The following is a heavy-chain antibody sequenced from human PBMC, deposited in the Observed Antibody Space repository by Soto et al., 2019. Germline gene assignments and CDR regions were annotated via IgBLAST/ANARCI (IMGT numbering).Heavy chain of an antibody. CDR1: GFTFSSYG. J-gene: IGHJ4*02. Sequence: GGSLRLSCAASGFTFSSYGMHWVRQAPGKGLEWVAVIWYDGSNKYYADSVKGRFTISRDNSKNTLYLQMNSLRAEDTAVYYCARDLGYSGYEKDYWGQGTLVTVSS. V-gene: IGHV3-33*01. CDR2: IWYDGSNK. D-gene: IGHD5-12*01. CDR3: ARDLGYSGYEKDY.